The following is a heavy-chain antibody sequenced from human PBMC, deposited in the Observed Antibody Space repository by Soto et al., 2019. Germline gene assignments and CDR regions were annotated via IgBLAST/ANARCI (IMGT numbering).Heavy chain of an antibody. D-gene: IGHD2-15*01. CDR3: ARDQGVVVVAATTEYFQH. V-gene: IGHV1-2*02. Sequence: RASVKVSCKASGYTFTGYYMHWVRQAPGQGLEWMGWINPNSGGTNYAQKFQGRVTMTRDTSISTAYMELSRLRSDDTAVYYCARDQGVVVVAATTEYFQHWGQGTLVTVS. J-gene: IGHJ1*01. CDR2: INPNSGGT. CDR1: GYTFTGYY.